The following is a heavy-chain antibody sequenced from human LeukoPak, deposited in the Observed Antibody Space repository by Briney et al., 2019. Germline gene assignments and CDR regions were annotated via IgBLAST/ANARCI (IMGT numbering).Heavy chain of an antibody. D-gene: IGHD2-2*02. V-gene: IGHV3-30-3*01. CDR2: IYSDGSST. CDR3: ARDRVYCSSTSCYTAPDY. CDR1: GFTFSSYD. J-gene: IGHJ4*02. Sequence: PGGPLRLSCAASGFTFSSYDMNWVRQAPGKGLEWVSLIYSDGSSTYYADSVKGRFTISRDNSKNTLYLHLNSLRAEDTAVYYCARDRVYCSSTSCYTAPDYWGQGTLVTVSS.